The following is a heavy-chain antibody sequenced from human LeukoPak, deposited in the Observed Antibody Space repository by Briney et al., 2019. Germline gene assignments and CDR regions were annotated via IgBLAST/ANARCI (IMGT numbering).Heavy chain of an antibody. Sequence: SETLSLTCTVSGGSISSYYWSWIRQPPGKGLEWIGYIYHSGSTYYNPSLKSRVTISVDTSKNQFSLKLSSVTAADTAVYYCARRASSCWYVGYFQHWGQGTLVTVSS. J-gene: IGHJ1*01. D-gene: IGHD6-13*01. CDR1: GGSISSYY. CDR2: IYHSGST. CDR3: ARRASSCWYVGYFQH. V-gene: IGHV4-59*04.